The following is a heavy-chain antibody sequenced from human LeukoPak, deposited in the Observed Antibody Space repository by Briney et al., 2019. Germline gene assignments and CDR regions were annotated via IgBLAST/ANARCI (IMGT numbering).Heavy chain of an antibody. Sequence: SETLSLTCTVSGGSISSYYWSWIRQPPGKGLEWIGYIYYSGNTNYNPSLKSRVTISIDTSKNQFSLKLSSVTAADTAVYYCARGDYYDSSGYYPTPGFDPWGQGTLVTVSS. CDR2: IYYSGNT. CDR1: GGSISSYY. D-gene: IGHD3-22*01. J-gene: IGHJ5*02. V-gene: IGHV4-59*08. CDR3: ARGDYYDSSGYYPTPGFDP.